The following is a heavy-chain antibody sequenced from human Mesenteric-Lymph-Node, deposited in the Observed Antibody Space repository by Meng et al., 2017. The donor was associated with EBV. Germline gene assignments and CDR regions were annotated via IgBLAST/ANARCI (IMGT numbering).Heavy chain of an antibody. CDR2: IDHSGSN. CDR1: GGSFNDYS. Sequence: QVQLQEWGPGLVKPSEPLPLTCAVYGGSFNDYSWTWIRQPPGKGLEWIGEIDHSGSNNYNPSLKSRVTMAVDTSKNQFSLKLAPVTAADTAVYYCARVDYTKSLPFDYWGRGTLVTVSS. J-gene: IGHJ4*02. D-gene: IGHD2-2*02. V-gene: IGHV4-34*01. CDR3: ARVDYTKSLPFDY.